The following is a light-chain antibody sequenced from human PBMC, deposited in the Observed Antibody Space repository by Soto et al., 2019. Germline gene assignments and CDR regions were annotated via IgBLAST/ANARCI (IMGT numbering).Light chain of an antibody. CDR3: QQYNTLWT. V-gene: IGKV1-5*03. CDR1: QSISSW. J-gene: IGKJ1*01. CDR2: KAS. Sequence: DIQMTQSPSTLSASVGDRFTVTCRASQSISSWLAWYQQKPGKAPXLLIHKASSLESGVPSRLSGSGSGTEFTLTISSLQPDDSATYYCQQYNTLWTFGQGTKVDIK.